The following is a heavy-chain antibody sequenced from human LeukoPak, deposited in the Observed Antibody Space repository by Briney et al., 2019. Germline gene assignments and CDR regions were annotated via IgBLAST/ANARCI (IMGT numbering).Heavy chain of an antibody. CDR3: ARREGYSGSYYYPFDY. CDR2: INHSGST. CDR1: GGSFSGYY. Sequence: SETLSLTCAVSGGSFSGYYWNWIRQSPGKGLEWIGEINHSGSTHYNPSLKSRVTISVDTSKNQFSLKLSSVTAADTAVYYCARREGYSGSYYYPFDYWGQGTLVTVSS. J-gene: IGHJ4*02. V-gene: IGHV4-34*01. D-gene: IGHD1-26*01.